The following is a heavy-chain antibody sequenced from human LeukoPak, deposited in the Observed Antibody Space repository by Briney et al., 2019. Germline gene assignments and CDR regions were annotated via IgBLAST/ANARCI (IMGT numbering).Heavy chain of an antibody. CDR1: GYTFTGYY. CDR3: ARDYGYYFDH. D-gene: IGHD3-10*01. Sequence: ASVKVSCKASGYTFTGYYMHWVRQAPGQGLEWMGRINPNSGGTNYVQKFQGRVTMTRDTSISTVYMELSSLRSEDTAVYYCARDYGYYFDHWGQGTLVTVSS. V-gene: IGHV1-2*06. CDR2: INPNSGGT. J-gene: IGHJ4*02.